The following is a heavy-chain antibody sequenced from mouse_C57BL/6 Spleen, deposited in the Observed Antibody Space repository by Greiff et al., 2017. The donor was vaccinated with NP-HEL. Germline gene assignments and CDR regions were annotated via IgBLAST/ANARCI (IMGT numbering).Heavy chain of an antibody. J-gene: IGHJ3*01. Sequence: QVHVKQPGAELVRPGTSVKLSCKASGYTFTSYWMHWVKQRPGQGLEWIGVIDPSDSYTNYNQKFKGKATLTVDTSSSTAYMQLSSLTSEDSAVYYCAPYSNSFAYWGQGTLVTVSA. D-gene: IGHD2-5*01. CDR3: APYSNSFAY. CDR2: IDPSDSYT. V-gene: IGHV1-59*01. CDR1: GYTFTSYW.